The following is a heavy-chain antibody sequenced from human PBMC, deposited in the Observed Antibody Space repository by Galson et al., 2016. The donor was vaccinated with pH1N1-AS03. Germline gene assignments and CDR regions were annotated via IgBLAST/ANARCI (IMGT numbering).Heavy chain of an antibody. CDR2: IYTSGST. Sequence: TLSLTCTVSGASISSGSYYWSWIRQPAGKGLECIGRIYTSGSTYYNPPLKLPVTISVDTSKNQFSLKLSSLPAADTAMYYCARFTMGAFDYWGQGTLVTVSS. V-gene: IGHV4-61*02. J-gene: IGHJ4*02. D-gene: IGHD3-3*01. CDR1: GASISSGSYY. CDR3: ARFTMGAFDY.